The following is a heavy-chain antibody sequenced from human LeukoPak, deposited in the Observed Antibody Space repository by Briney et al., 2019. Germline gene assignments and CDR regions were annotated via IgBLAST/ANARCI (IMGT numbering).Heavy chain of an antibody. J-gene: IGHJ4*02. CDR2: INPNSGGT. CDR3: ARDIKGIKFSYYFDY. CDR1: GYTFTGYY. D-gene: IGHD1-14*01. Sequence: SVKVSCKASGYTFTGYYMHWVRQAPGQGLEWMGWINPNSGGTNYAQKFQGRVTMTRDTSISTAYMELSRLRSDDTAVYYCARDIKGIKFSYYFDYWGQGTLVTVSS. V-gene: IGHV1-2*02.